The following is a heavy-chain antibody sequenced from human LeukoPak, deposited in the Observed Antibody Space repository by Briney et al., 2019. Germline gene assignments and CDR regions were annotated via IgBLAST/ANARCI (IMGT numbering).Heavy chain of an antibody. CDR1: GYTFTGYY. J-gene: IGHJ4*02. Sequence: ASVKVSCKASGYTFTGYYMHWVRQAPGQGLEWMGWISPNSGGTNYAQKFQGRVTMTRDTSISTAYMELSRLRSDDTAVYYCASRDCSSTSCYPPFDYWGQGTLVTVSS. CDR3: ASRDCSSTSCYPPFDY. D-gene: IGHD2-2*01. V-gene: IGHV1-2*02. CDR2: ISPNSGGT.